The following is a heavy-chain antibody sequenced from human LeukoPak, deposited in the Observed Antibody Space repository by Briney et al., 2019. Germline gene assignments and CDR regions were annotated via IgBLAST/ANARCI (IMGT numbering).Heavy chain of an antibody. J-gene: IGHJ4*02. V-gene: IGHV3-21*06. Sequence: GGSLRRSCAASGFIFSPYTMNWLRQAPGKGLEWVSSISSDITYIFYADSVKGRFTVSRDNAKNSLYLQMSSLRAEDTAVYYCARDRGYYFDYWGQGILVTVSS. CDR3: ARDRGYYFDY. CDR2: ISSDITYI. D-gene: IGHD5-24*01. CDR1: GFIFSPYT.